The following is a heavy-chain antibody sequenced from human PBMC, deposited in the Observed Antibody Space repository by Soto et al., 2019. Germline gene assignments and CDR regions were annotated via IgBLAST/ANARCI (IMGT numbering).Heavy chain of an antibody. CDR2: IYWST. D-gene: IGHD3-22*01. CDR1: GGSISSYY. J-gene: IGHJ4*02. Sequence: SETLSLTCTVSGGSISSYYWSWIRQPPGKGLEWIGYIYWSTNYNPSPKSRVTISVDTSKNQFSLRLSSVTAADTAVYYCARGNYYDSSGYYDYWGQGTLVTVS. V-gene: IGHV4-59*01. CDR3: ARGNYYDSSGYYDY.